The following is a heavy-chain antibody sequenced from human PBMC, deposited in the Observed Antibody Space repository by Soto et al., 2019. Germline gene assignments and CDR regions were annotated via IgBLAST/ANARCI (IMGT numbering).Heavy chain of an antibody. CDR1: GFTFSSYA. CDR3: ARGNDYGWGSYRPFDY. CDR2: ISYDGSNK. V-gene: IGHV3-30-3*01. D-gene: IGHD3-16*02. J-gene: IGHJ4*02. Sequence: QVQLVESGGGVVQPGRSLRLSCAASGFTFSSYAMHWVRQAPGKGLEWVEVISYDGSNKYYADSVKGRFTISRDNPKNTRYLQMNSLRAEDTAVYYCARGNDYGWGSYRPFDYWGQGTLVTVSS.